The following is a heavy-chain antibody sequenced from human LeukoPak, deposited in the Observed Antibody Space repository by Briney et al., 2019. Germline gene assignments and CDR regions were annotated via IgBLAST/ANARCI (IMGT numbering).Heavy chain of an antibody. V-gene: IGHV1-18*01. Sequence: GASVKVSCKASGYTFTSYGISWVRQAPGQGLEWMGWISAYNGNTNYAQKLQGRVTMTTDTSTGTAYMELRSLRSDDTAVYYCARDPSIAVAGNYYFDYWGQGTLVTVSS. J-gene: IGHJ4*02. D-gene: IGHD6-19*01. CDR1: GYTFTSYG. CDR3: ARDPSIAVAGNYYFDY. CDR2: ISAYNGNT.